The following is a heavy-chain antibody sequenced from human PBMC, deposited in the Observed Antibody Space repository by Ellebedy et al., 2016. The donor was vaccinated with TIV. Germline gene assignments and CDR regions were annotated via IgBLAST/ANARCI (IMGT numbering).Heavy chain of an antibody. CDR2: ISGTGGNT. D-gene: IGHD3-16*02. CDR3: AKDRPNYPDSWGAYHKRDGDF. Sequence: GGSLRLXXAASGFSFSDYAMSWVRQTPVKGLEWVSVISGTGGNTYYADSVKGRFTISRDNSKDTLYLQIDSLRADDTAVYYCAKDRPNYPDSWGAYHKRDGDFWGQGTLVTVSS. J-gene: IGHJ4*02. CDR1: GFSFSDYA. V-gene: IGHV3-23*01.